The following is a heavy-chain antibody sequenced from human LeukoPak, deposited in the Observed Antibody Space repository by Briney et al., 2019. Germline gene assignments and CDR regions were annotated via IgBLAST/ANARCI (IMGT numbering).Heavy chain of an antibody. J-gene: IGHJ4*02. Sequence: GGSERLSCAASGFTFSSYGMHWLRQAPGKGLEWVAFIRYDGSNKYYADSVKGRFTISRDNSKNTLYLQMNSLRAEDTAVYYCARDAGIQLWLNLFDYWGQGTLVTVSS. V-gene: IGHV3-30*02. D-gene: IGHD5-18*01. CDR3: ARDAGIQLWLNLFDY. CDR2: IRYDGSNK. CDR1: GFTFSSYG.